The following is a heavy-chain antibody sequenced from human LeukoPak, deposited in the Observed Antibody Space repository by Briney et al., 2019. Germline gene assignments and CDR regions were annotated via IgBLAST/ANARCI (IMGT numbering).Heavy chain of an antibody. CDR2: INAGNGNT. CDR3: ARTTAMVTIFDY. Sequence: ASVKVSCKASGYTFTTYVMHWVRQAPGQRLEWMGWINAGNGNTKYSQKFQGRVTITRDTSASTAYMELSSLRSEDTAGYYCARTTAMVTIFDYWGQGTLVTVSS. V-gene: IGHV1-3*01. D-gene: IGHD5-18*01. CDR1: GYTFTTYV. J-gene: IGHJ4*02.